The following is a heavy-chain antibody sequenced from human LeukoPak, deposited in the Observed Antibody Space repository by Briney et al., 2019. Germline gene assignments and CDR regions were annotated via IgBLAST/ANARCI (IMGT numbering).Heavy chain of an antibody. V-gene: IGHV3-23*01. J-gene: IGHJ4*02. CDR2: ISGSGGST. CDR1: GFTFSSYA. D-gene: IGHD2-2*01. Sequence: GGSLRLSCAASGFTFSSYAMSWVRQAPGKGLEWVSAISGSGGSTYYADSVKGRFTISRDNSKNTLYLQMNSLRAEDTAVYYCAKGFSSTTPRGYFDYWAREPWSPSPQ. CDR3: AKGFSSTTPRGYFDY.